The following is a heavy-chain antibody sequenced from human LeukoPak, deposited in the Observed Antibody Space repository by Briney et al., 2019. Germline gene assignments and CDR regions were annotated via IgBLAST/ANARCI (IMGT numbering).Heavy chain of an antibody. CDR1: EFTFTTYG. D-gene: IGHD1-1*01. CDR2: IYYDGSNI. V-gene: IGHV3-33*01. CDR3: ARDWKTNSFDY. J-gene: IGHJ4*02. Sequence: GGSLTLSCAATEFTFTTYGMHWVRQAPGKGLEWVAFIYYDGSNIYYADYVKGRFTISRDISKNTLYLQMDSLRAEDTAIYYCARDWKTNSFDYWGQGTLVTVSS.